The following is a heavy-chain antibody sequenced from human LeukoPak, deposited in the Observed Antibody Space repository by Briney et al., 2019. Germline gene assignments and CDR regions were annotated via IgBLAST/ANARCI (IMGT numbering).Heavy chain of an antibody. D-gene: IGHD6-13*01. Sequence: PSETLSLTCTVSGASISSYSWTWIRQPPGKGLDWIGYLYYSGSINYNPSLKSRVTISVDTSKNQFSLKLSSVTAADTAVYYCARGASSSWAYYFDYWGQGTLVTVSS. V-gene: IGHV4-59*12. CDR2: LYYSGSI. CDR3: ARGASSSWAYYFDY. J-gene: IGHJ4*02. CDR1: GASISSYS.